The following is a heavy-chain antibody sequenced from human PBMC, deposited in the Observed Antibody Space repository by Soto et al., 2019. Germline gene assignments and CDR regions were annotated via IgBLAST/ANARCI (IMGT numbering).Heavy chain of an antibody. CDR3: ARSRRTIFGVVGAFDI. J-gene: IGHJ3*02. CDR1: SGSISSSNW. CDR2: IYHSGST. V-gene: IGHV4-4*02. Sequence: SETLSLTCAVSSGSISSSNWWSWVRQPPGKGLEWIGEIYHSGSTNYNPSLKSRVTISVDKSKNQFSLKLSSVTAADTAVYYCARSRRTIFGVVGAFDIWGQGTMVTVSS. D-gene: IGHD3-3*01.